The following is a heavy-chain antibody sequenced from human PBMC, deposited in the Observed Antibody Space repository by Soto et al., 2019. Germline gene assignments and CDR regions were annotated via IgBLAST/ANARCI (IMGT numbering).Heavy chain of an antibody. J-gene: IGHJ3*02. V-gene: IGHV4-39*01. CDR1: GGSISSSSYY. Sequence: QLQLQESGPGLVKPSETLSLTCTVSGGSISSSSYYWGWIRQPPGKGLEWIGSIYYSGSTYYNPSLRSRITISVDTSKNQFSLKLSSVTAADTAVYYCARLDEDYLWDAFDIWGQGTLVTVSS. CDR3: ARLDEDYLWDAFDI. D-gene: IGHD3-16*01. CDR2: IYYSGST.